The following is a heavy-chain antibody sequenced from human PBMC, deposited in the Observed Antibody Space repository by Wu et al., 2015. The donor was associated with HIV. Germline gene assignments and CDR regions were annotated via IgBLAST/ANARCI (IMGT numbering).Heavy chain of an antibody. J-gene: IGHJ4*02. CDR3: ARERVDYDSGGYRAHRGYYFDY. D-gene: IGHD3-22*01. Sequence: QVQLVQSRAEVKKPGASVRVSCTAFGYTFINNFLHWVRQVPGQGPEWMGVINPRTDSTTYAQAFEGRLTMTRDTSKNTMYMELSSLRSDDTAKYYCARERVDYDSGGYRAHRGYYFDYWGQGTLVIVVL. CDR1: GYTFINNF. V-gene: IGHV1-46*01. CDR2: INPRTDST.